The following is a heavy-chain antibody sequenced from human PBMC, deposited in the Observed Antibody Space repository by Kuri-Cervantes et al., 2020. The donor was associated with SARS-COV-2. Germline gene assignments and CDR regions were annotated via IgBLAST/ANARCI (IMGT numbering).Heavy chain of an antibody. CDR2: VYHTGHT. D-gene: IGHD6-13*01. J-gene: IGHJ4*02. CDR3: ARGQLIPAAFDF. Sequence: SETLSLTCTVSGGSINSGAFYWSWIRQLPGKGLEWIGYVYHTGHTYYNPPLKSRVTISMDTSKNQFSLKLTSVTAADTAVYYCARGQLIPAAFDFWGQGTLVTVSS. CDR1: GGSINSGAFY. V-gene: IGHV4-31*03.